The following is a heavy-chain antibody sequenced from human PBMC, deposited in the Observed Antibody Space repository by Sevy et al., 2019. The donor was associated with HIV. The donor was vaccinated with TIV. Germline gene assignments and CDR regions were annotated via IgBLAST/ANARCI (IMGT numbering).Heavy chain of an antibody. CDR1: GFIFGDYT. Sequence: GGSLRLSCTASGFIFGDYTMSWVRQAPGKGLEWVGLIRSKAYGGTTEYAASVKGRFSISRDDPKSIAYLQMNSLKTEDTALYHCSRENSYYDFWSGSSGMDVWGQGTTVTVSS. J-gene: IGHJ6*02. V-gene: IGHV3-49*04. CDR3: SRENSYYDFWSGSSGMDV. D-gene: IGHD3-3*01. CDR2: IRSKAYGGTT.